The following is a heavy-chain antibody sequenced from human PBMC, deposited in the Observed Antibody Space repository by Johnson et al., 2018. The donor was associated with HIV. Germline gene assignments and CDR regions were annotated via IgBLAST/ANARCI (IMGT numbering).Heavy chain of an antibody. D-gene: IGHD2-2*01. J-gene: IGHJ3*02. CDR2: INSDGPYT. CDR3: ARIAVVVQHDAFDI. V-gene: IGHV3-74*01. CDR1: GFTFISYW. Sequence: VQLVESGGGLVQPGGSLRLSCVASGFTFISYWMHWVRQAPGKGLVWVSRINSDGPYTTYADSVKDRSTISRDNAKNTRYLQMNRLRADDTAVYYCARIAVVVQHDAFDIWGQGTMVTVSS.